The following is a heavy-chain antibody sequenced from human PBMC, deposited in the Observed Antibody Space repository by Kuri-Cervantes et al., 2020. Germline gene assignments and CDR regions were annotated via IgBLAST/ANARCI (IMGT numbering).Heavy chain of an antibody. CDR3: AREGYYGSGSLYYYYYYMDV. D-gene: IGHD3-10*01. Sequence: GGSLRLSCAASGFTFSSYEMNWVRQAPGKGLEWVSYISSSGSTIYYADSVKGRFTISRDNAKNSLYLQMNSLRAEDTAVYYCAREGYYGSGSLYYYYYYMDVWGKGTTVTVSS. V-gene: IGHV3-48*03. CDR1: GFTFSSYE. J-gene: IGHJ6*03. CDR2: ISSSGSTI.